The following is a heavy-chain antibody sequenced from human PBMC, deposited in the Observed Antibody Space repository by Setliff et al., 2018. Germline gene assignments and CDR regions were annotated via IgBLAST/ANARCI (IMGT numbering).Heavy chain of an antibody. CDR2: IYYTGTA. V-gene: IGHV4-39*01. CDR1: GDSISSTSYQ. D-gene: IGHD3-10*01. CDR3: ARHEFVGGYYGSVTYRHFDY. Sequence: SETLSLTCTVSGDSISSTSYQWGWVRQPPGKGLEWIGSIYYTGTAYYNPSLKSRVTISVDTSKNQFSLQVTSLAATDPALYFCARHEFVGGYYGSVTYRHFDYWGQGILVTVSS. J-gene: IGHJ4*02.